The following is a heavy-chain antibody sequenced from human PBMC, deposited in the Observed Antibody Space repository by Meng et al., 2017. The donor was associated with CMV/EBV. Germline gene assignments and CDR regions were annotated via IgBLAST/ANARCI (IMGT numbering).Heavy chain of an antibody. CDR3: ARSVGGWFDP. V-gene: IGHV4-34*01. CDR1: GRSLSDYY. Sequence: LQRWVEERLTRAEATSSTGAVYGRSLSDYYWRLLRQPAGKGVERIWENNHSGTTNYNPSLKSRLTISVVTSKNQFSLKRSSVTAADTAVYCCARSVGGWFDPWGQGTLVTVSS. D-gene: IGHD1-26*01. CDR2: NNHSGTT. J-gene: IGHJ5*02.